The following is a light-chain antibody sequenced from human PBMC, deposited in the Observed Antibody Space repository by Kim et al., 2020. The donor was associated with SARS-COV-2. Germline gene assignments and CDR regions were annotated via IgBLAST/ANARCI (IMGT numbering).Light chain of an antibody. CDR3: LLFYSGVRV. CDR1: TGPVTSGHF. V-gene: IGLV7-46*01. J-gene: IGLJ3*02. CDR2: DVT. Sequence: PGGTVTLPCGSSTGPVTSGHFPYWFQQKPGQAPRTLIYDVTKRVSWTPARFSGSLPGGKAALTLSGAQPEDEAEYYCLLFYSGVRVFGGGTQLTVL.